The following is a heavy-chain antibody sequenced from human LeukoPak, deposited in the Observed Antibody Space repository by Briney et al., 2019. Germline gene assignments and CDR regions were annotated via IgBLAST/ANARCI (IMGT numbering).Heavy chain of an antibody. CDR3: AKDSGATQFSHYMDV. J-gene: IGHJ6*03. Sequence: PGGSLRLSCAASGFTFSSYAMSWVRQAPGKGLEWVSAISGSGGSTYYADSVKGRFTISRDNSKNTLYLQMNSLKAEDTAVYYCAKDSGATQFSHYMDVWGKGTTVTVSS. V-gene: IGHV3-23*01. D-gene: IGHD3-10*01. CDR1: GFTFSSYA. CDR2: ISGSGGST.